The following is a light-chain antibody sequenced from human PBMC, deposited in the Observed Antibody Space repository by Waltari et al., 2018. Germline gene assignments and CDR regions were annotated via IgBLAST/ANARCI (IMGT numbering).Light chain of an antibody. Sequence: QSALTQPASVPGSPGPSLTIPCTGTSSVVGNYTRVSWYQQHPGKAPTLMIYAVSKRPSGVSDRFSGSKSGDMASLTISGLQPEDEAEYFCSSYAGSSKGVFGGGTKVTVL. CDR2: AVS. CDR1: SSVVGNYTR. J-gene: IGLJ2*01. CDR3: SSYAGSSKGV. V-gene: IGLV2-23*02.